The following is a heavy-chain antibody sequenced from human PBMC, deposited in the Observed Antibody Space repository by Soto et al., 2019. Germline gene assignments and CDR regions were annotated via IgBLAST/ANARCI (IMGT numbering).Heavy chain of an antibody. CDR3: ARDICVDCSSISWYNGMDV. D-gene: IGHD2-2*02. CDR1: GFTFSSYS. CDR2: ISSSSSYI. Sequence: GGSLRLSCAASGFTFSSYSMNWVRQAPGKGLEWVSSISSSSSYIYYADSVKGRFTISRDNAKNSLYLQMNSLRAEDTAVYYCARDICVDCSSISWYNGMDVWGQGTMVTVSS. V-gene: IGHV3-21*01. J-gene: IGHJ6*02.